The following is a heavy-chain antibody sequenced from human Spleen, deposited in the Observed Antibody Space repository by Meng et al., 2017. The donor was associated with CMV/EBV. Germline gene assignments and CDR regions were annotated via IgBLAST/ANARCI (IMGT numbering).Heavy chain of an antibody. CDR3: ARGSPTTVTTYGMDV. J-gene: IGHJ6*02. D-gene: IGHD4-17*01. V-gene: IGHV1-69*05. Sequence: KISCKASGGTFSSYAISWVRQAPGQGLEWMGGIIPIFGTANYAQKFQGRVTMTRGTSTSTVYMELSSLRSEDTAVYYCARGSPTTVTTYGMDVWGQGTTVTVSS. CDR2: IIPIFGTA. CDR1: GGTFSSYA.